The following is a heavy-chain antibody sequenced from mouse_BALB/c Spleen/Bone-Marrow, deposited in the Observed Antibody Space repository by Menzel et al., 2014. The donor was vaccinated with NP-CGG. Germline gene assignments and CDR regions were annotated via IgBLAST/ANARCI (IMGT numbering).Heavy chain of an antibody. CDR2: IDPSDSET. CDR1: GYTFTDYW. J-gene: IGHJ3*01. V-gene: IGHV1-69*02. Sequence: QVTLKECGAELVKPGAPVKLSCKASGYTFTDYWMNWVKQRPGRGLEWIGRIDPSDSETHYNQKFKDKATLTVDKSSTTAYIQLSNLTSEDSAVYYCARTAYWGQGTLVTVSA. CDR3: ARTAY.